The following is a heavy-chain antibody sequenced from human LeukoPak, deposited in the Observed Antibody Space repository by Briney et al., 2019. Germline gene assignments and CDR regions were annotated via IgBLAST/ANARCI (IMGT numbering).Heavy chain of an antibody. D-gene: IGHD6-19*01. Sequence: PSETLSLTCTVSGDSISNYYWSWIRQPPGKGLEWIGYIYTSGSTNYNPSLKSRVTISVDTSKNQFSLKLSSVTAADTAVYYCARAAVGIAVAGHFDYWGQGTLVTVSS. J-gene: IGHJ4*02. V-gene: IGHV4-4*09. CDR3: ARAAVGIAVAGHFDY. CDR2: IYTSGST. CDR1: GDSISNYY.